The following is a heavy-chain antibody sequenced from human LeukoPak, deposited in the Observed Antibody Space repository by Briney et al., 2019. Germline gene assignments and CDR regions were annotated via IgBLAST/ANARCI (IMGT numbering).Heavy chain of an antibody. D-gene: IGHD4-17*01. V-gene: IGHV4-34*01. Sequence: PSETLSLTCAVYGGSFSGYYWSWIRQPPGKGLEWIGEINHSGSTNYNPSLKSRVTISVDTSKNQFSLKLSSVTAADTAVYHCARVISTVTTDWFDPWGQGTLVTVSS. CDR3: ARVISTVTTDWFDP. J-gene: IGHJ5*02. CDR1: GGSFSGYY. CDR2: INHSGST.